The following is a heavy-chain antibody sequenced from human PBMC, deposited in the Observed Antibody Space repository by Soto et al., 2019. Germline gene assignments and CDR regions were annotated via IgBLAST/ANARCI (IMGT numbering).Heavy chain of an antibody. V-gene: IGHV4-34*01. Sequence: QVQLQQWGAGLLKPSETLSLTCAVYGGSFSGYYWSWIRQPPGKGLEWIGEINHSGSTNYNPSRKSRVTISVDTAKNQFSLKLSAVTAADTAVYYCARQGVWFGEFPFDYWGLGTLVTVSS. D-gene: IGHD3-10*01. CDR2: INHSGST. J-gene: IGHJ4*02. CDR1: GGSFSGYY. CDR3: ARQGVWFGEFPFDY.